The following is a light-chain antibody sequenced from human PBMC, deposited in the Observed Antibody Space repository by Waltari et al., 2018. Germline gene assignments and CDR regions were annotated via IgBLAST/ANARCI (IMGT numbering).Light chain of an antibody. CDR2: DVS. CDR3: CSFAGSYTYV. CDR1: SRDVGGYQY. J-gene: IGLJ1*01. V-gene: IGLV2-11*01. Sequence: QSALPQPRSVSGSPGQSVTISCTGTSRDVGGYQYVSWFQQHPGKVPKLLIYDVSERPSDVPDRFSGSKSANTASLTISGLQTEDEADYYCCSFAGSYTYVFGTGTRVTVL.